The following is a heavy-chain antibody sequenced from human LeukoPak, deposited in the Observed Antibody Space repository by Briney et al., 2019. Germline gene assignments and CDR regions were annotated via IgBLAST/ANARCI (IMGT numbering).Heavy chain of an antibody. CDR1: GFTFSTYW. V-gene: IGHV3-74*01. CDR2: IRSDGSST. CDR3: ARDSSGWGFDY. J-gene: IGHJ4*02. D-gene: IGHD6-25*01. Sequence: GGSMRLSCAASGFTFSTYWMHWVRQAPGKGLVWVSGIRSDGSSTIYADSVKGRFTISRDNARNTLYLQVNSLRAEDTAVYYCARDSSGWGFDYWGQGSLVTVSS.